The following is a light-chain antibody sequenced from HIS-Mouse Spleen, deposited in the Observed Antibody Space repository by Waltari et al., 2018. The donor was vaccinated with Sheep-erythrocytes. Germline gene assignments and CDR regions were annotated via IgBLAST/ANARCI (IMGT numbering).Light chain of an antibody. V-gene: IGKV3-15*01. CDR1: QSVSSN. J-gene: IGKJ2*01. CDR3: QQYNNWPPMYT. CDR2: GPS. Sequence: ATLSCRASQSVSSNLAWYQQKPGQAPRLLIYGPSTRATGIPARFSGSGSGTEFTLTISSMQSEDFAVYYCQQYNNWPPMYTFGQGTKLEIK.